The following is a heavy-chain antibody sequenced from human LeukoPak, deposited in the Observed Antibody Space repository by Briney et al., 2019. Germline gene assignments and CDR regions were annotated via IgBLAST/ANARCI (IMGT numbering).Heavy chain of an antibody. CDR2: IKGDGSEK. CDR1: GFPFSSYW. J-gene: IGHJ4*02. CDR3: ARDGPSSPTYGEGGAY. V-gene: IGHV3-7*03. Sequence: GGSLRLSCAASGFPFSSYWMSWVRQAPGKGLEWVANIKGDGSEKYYVDSVKGRFTMSRDNGKNLLYLQMNSPRAEDTAVYYCARDGPSSPTYGEGGAYWGQGTPVTVSS. D-gene: IGHD4-17*01.